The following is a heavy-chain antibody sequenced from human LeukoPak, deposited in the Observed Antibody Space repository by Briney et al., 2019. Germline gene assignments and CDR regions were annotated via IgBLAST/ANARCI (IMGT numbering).Heavy chain of an antibody. J-gene: IGHJ4*02. V-gene: IGHV7-4-1*02. CDR3: ARGLSDSVGYGYLLSFF. CDR2: INTNTGNP. D-gene: IGHD3-22*01. Sequence: ASVKVSCKASGYTFTRNAMNWVRQAPGHGLEWMGWINTNTGNPTYAQGFTGRFVFSLDTSVSTAYLQISSLKAEDTAAYYCARGLSDSVGYGYLLSFFWGQGTLVTVSS. CDR1: GYTFTRNA.